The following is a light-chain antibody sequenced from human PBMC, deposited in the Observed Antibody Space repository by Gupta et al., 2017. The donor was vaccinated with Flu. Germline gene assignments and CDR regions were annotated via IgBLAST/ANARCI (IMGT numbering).Light chain of an antibody. CDR1: ALPNQY. CDR3: QSAGSGSHVV. CDR2: KDS. V-gene: IGLV3-25*03. J-gene: IGLJ3*02. Sequence: SYELAQPPSVSVSPGQTARITCSGDALPNQYAFWYQQKPGQAPVLVIFKDSERPSGIPERFSGSSSGTIVTLTISGVQAEDEADYYCQSAGSGSHVVFGGGTKLTVL.